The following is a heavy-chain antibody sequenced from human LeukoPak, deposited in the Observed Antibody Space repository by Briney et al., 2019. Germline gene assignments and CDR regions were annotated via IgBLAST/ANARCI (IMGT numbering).Heavy chain of an antibody. J-gene: IGHJ3*02. CDR3: ARLDYYDSSGYDDAFDI. CDR1: GGSISSYY. Sequence: SEALSLTCTVSGGSISSYYWSWIRQPPGKGLEWIGYIYYSGSTNYNPSLKSRVTISVDTSKNQFSLKLSSVTAADTAVYYCARLDYYDSSGYDDAFDIWGQGTMVTVSS. V-gene: IGHV4-59*08. D-gene: IGHD3-22*01. CDR2: IYYSGST.